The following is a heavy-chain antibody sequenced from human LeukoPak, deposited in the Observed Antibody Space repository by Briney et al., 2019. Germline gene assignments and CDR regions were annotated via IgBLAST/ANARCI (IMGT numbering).Heavy chain of an antibody. D-gene: IGHD6-13*01. Sequence: ASVKVSCKASGYTFTSYYTHWVRQAPGQALEWMEIINPSGGSTSYAQKFQGRVTMTRDTSTSTVYMELSSLRSEDTAVYYCARGSSWYTPFQHWGQGTLVTVSS. CDR1: GYTFTSYY. V-gene: IGHV1-46*01. CDR3: ARGSSWYTPFQH. J-gene: IGHJ1*01. CDR2: INPSGGST.